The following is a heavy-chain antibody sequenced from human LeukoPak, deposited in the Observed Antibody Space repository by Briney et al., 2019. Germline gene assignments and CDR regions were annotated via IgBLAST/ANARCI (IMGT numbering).Heavy chain of an antibody. J-gene: IGHJ4*02. V-gene: IGHV4-39*01. D-gene: IGHD3-9*01. Sequence: SETLSLPCSVSSGSISSSSNFWAWIRQPPGKGLEWIGSIYYSGRTFYNPSLKSRVTISVDTSKNQFFLKLSSVTAADTAVYYCATTGDISTGHYAGYWGQGTLVTVSS. CDR3: ATTGDISTGHYAGY. CDR2: IYYSGRT. CDR1: SGSISSSSNF.